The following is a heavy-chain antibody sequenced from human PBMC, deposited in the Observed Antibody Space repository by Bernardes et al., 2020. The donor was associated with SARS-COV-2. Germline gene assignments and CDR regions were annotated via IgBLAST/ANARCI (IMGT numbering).Heavy chain of an antibody. Sequence: GGSLRLSCVASGFTFNSYGMSWVRQAPGKGLEWVSAISGSGTSTYYADSVKGRFTISRDNSKNTLYLQMNSLRAEDTAVYYCARDPEYSSSSYFDYWGQGTLVTVSS. CDR3: ARDPEYSSSSYFDY. J-gene: IGHJ4*02. V-gene: IGHV3-23*01. CDR1: GFTFNSYG. CDR2: ISGSGTST. D-gene: IGHD6-6*01.